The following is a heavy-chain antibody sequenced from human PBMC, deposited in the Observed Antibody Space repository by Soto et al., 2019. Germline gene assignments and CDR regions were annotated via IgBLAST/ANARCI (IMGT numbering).Heavy chain of an antibody. CDR1: GSIVSRNY. Sequence: GGSLRLSCAVSGSIVSRNYMHWARLAPGKGLEWISAIYTGGETYYADSVKGRFTISRHNTKNTTYLQMNSLRVEDTAVYYCAIIFTMSSYYYTGMDVWGQGTTVTVSS. CDR3: AIIFTMSSYYYTGMDV. J-gene: IGHJ6*02. D-gene: IGHD3-10*02. V-gene: IGHV3-53*04. CDR2: IYTGGET.